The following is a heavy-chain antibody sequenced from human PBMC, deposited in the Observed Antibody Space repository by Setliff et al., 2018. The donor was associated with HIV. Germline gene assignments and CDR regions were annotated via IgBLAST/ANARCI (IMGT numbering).Heavy chain of an antibody. J-gene: IGHJ4*02. CDR3: ARAPLGDFFDS. CDR2: ISSSAGST. Sequence: PGGSLRLSCAASGFTFSSYAMSWVRQTPGKGLEWVSFISSSAGSTYYSDSVKGRFTISRDNSKNMLYLQMNSLRAEDTAVYYCARAPLGDFFDSWGQGTLVTVSS. D-gene: IGHD4-17*01. CDR1: GFTFSSYA. V-gene: IGHV3-23*01.